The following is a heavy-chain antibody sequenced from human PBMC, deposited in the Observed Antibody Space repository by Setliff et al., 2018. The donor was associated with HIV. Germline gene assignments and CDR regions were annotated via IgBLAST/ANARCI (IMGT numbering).Heavy chain of an antibody. V-gene: IGHV1-8*02. CDR3: ARARRDSYDRGRRNHYYIDV. Sequence: ASVKVSCKASGYTFSSYDINWVRQATGQGLEWMGWMNPNSGNTGYAQKFQGRVTMTRDTSISTAYMELNNLKVEDTAVYYCARARRDSYDRGRRNHYYIDVWGKGTTVTVS. CDR1: GYTFSSYD. CDR2: MNPNSGNT. J-gene: IGHJ6*03. D-gene: IGHD3-22*01.